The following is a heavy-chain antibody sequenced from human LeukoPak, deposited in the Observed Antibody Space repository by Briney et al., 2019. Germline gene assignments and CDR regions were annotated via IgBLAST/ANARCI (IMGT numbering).Heavy chain of an antibody. Sequence: QPGGSLRLSCAASGFTFSSYGMHWVRQAPGKGLEWVAFIMYDGSNKYYADSVKGRFTISRDNSKNTLYLQMNSLRAEDTAVYYCAKELDYWGQGTLVTVSS. CDR1: GFTFSSYG. CDR2: IMYDGSNK. V-gene: IGHV3-30*02. CDR3: AKELDY. J-gene: IGHJ4*02.